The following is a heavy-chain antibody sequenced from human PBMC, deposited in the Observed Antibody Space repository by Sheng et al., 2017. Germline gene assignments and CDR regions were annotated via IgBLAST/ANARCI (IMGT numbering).Heavy chain of an antibody. CDR2: INHSGST. V-gene: IGHV4-34*01. D-gene: IGHD5-18*01. CDR1: VCPSVVTS. J-gene: IGHJ4*02. CDR3: ARGAMVNSYFFDS. Sequence: QVQLQQWGAGLLKAFRRPCPSPALSLVCPSVVTSWSWIRQPPREGGWSGLGEINHSGSTNYNPTLKSRVTISVXTSKNQFSLKLTSVTAADTAVFYCARGAMVNSYFFDSWGQGTLVTVSS.